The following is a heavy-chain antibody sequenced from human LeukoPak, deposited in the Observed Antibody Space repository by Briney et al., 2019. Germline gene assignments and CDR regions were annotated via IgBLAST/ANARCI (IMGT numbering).Heavy chain of an antibody. CDR1: GFTVSNNY. V-gene: IGHV3-53*01. D-gene: IGHD1-26*01. Sequence: PGGSLRLSCAASGFTVSNNYMSWVRQAPGKGLEWVSTIKSGSDTYYADSVKGRITISRDNSKNTLYLQMNSLRAEDTAVYYCAREPWGAKGAAWGMDVWGQGTTVTVSS. CDR2: IKSGSDT. CDR3: AREPWGAKGAAWGMDV. J-gene: IGHJ6*02.